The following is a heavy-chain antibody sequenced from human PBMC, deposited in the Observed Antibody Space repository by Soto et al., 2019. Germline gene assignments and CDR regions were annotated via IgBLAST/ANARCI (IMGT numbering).Heavy chain of an antibody. CDR1: GFTFSTYS. D-gene: IGHD6-13*01. V-gene: IGHV3-48*02. CDR3: ARGLPLAYFFYS. Sequence: GGSLRLSCAASGFTFSTYSMNWVRQAPGKGLEWLSYITGSSSATYYADSVRGRFTISRDNAKNSLYLQMNSLREEDTAVYYCARGLPLAYFFYSWGQGALVTVSS. J-gene: IGHJ4*02. CDR2: ITGSSSAT.